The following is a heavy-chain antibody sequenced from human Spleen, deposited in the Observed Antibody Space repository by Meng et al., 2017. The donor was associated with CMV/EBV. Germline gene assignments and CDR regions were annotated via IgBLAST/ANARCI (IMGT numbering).Heavy chain of an antibody. V-gene: IGHV4-59*01. CDR2: IYYNGRN. J-gene: IGHJ3*02. Sequence: GSLRLSCTVSRGSISSFYWSWIRQPPGKGLEWIGYIYYNGRNDYNPSLRGRVTISVDTSKNQFSLKLSSVTAADTALYYCARTGHYDRDAFDIWGQGTMVTVSS. CDR1: RGSISSFY. CDR3: ARTGHYDRDAFDI. D-gene: IGHD3-10*02.